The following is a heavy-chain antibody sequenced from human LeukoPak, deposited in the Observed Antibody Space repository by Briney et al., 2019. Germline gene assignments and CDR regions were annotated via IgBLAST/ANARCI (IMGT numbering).Heavy chain of an antibody. CDR1: GFMFRSYA. Sequence: GGSLRLSCVDSGFMFRSYAMSWVRQAPGKGLEWVSAISGSGGSTYYEDSVKGRFTISRDNSKNTLFLLMNSLGVEDSAVYYCATNAGSYYGSGSYHSLWGQGTLVTVSS. CDR2: ISGSGGST. D-gene: IGHD3-10*01. CDR3: ATNAGSYYGSGSYHSL. V-gene: IGHV3-23*01. J-gene: IGHJ4*02.